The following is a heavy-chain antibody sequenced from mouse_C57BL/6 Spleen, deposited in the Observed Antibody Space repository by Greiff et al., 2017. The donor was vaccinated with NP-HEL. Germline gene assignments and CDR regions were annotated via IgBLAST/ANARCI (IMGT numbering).Heavy chain of an antibody. Sequence: VQLQQSGAELAKPGASVKLSCKASGYTFTSYWMHWVKQRPGQGLEWIGYINPSSGYAKYNQKFKDKATLTADKSSSTAYMQLSSLTYEDSAVYYCARDYGSSYGYFDYWGQGTTLTVSS. J-gene: IGHJ2*01. CDR1: GYTFTSYW. CDR2: INPSSGYA. V-gene: IGHV1-7*01. D-gene: IGHD1-1*01. CDR3: ARDYGSSYGYFDY.